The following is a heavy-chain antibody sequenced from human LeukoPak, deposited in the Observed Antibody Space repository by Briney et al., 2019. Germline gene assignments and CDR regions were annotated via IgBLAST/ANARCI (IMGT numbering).Heavy chain of an antibody. V-gene: IGHV1-2*02. Sequence: ASVKVSCKASGYTFTSYYMHWVRQAPGQGLEWMGWINPNSGGTNYAQKFQGRVTMTRDTSISTAYMELSRLRSDDTAVYYCARDLLTMIVVDNYWGQGTLVTVSS. CDR2: INPNSGGT. D-gene: IGHD3-22*01. CDR3: ARDLLTMIVVDNY. J-gene: IGHJ4*02. CDR1: GYTFTSYY.